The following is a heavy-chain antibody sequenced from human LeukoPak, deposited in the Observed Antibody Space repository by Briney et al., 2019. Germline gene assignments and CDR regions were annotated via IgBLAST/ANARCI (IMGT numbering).Heavy chain of an antibody. CDR3: ARDLTEWVATNPLDY. V-gene: IGHV1-18*01. CDR1: GYTFTSYG. Sequence: ASVKVSCKASGYTFTSYGISWVRQAPGQGLEWMGWISAYNGNTNYAQKLQGRVTMTTDTSTSTAYMEMRSLKSDDTAVYYCARDLTEWVATNPLDYWGQGTLVTVSS. J-gene: IGHJ4*02. D-gene: IGHD5-12*01. CDR2: ISAYNGNT.